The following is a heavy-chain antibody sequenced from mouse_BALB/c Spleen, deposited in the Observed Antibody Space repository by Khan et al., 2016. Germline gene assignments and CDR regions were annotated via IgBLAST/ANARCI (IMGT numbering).Heavy chain of an antibody. CDR1: GFSLTSYD. J-gene: IGHJ4*01. V-gene: IGHV2-9-2*01. Sequence: QVQLKESGPGLVAPSQSLSITCTVSGFSLTSYDISWIRQPPGKGLEWLGVIWTGGGTNYNSAFMSRLSISKDNSKSQVFLKMNSLQTDDTAIYYCVRSAGYDYYYAMDYWGQGTSVTVSS. CDR2: IWTGGGT. CDR3: VRSAGYDYYYAMDY. D-gene: IGHD2-2*01.